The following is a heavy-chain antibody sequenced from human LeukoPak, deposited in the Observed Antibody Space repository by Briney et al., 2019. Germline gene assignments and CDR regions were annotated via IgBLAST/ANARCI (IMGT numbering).Heavy chain of an antibody. V-gene: IGHV4-59*02. Sequence: PSETLSLTCSVSNGAVKNYYWTWIRQPPGQGLEWVGNFLYSGTATYKPSLDNRLTLSMDTSTNTVSLRLRSMTAEDTAVYYCATLVYSERRYHFDTWGQGTLVTVSS. CDR2: FLYSGTA. CDR3: ATLVYSERRYHFDT. D-gene: IGHD1-26*01. CDR1: NGAVKNYY. J-gene: IGHJ4*02.